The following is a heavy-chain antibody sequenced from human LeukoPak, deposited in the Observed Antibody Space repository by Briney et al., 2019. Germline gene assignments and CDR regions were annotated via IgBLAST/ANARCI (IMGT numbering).Heavy chain of an antibody. Sequence: PSETLSLTCTVYGGSFSGYYWSWIRQPPGKGLEWIGEINHSGSTNYNPSLKSRVTLSVGTSKNQFSLKLSSVTAADTAVYYCARIPHYVWGSYRRDAFDIWGQGTMVNVSS. CDR3: ARIPHYVWGSYRRDAFDI. CDR1: GGSFSGYY. D-gene: IGHD3-16*02. CDR2: INHSGST. J-gene: IGHJ3*02. V-gene: IGHV4-34*01.